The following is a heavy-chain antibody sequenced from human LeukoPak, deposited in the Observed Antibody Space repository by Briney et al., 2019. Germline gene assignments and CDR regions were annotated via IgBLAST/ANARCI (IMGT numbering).Heavy chain of an antibody. J-gene: IGHJ4*02. CDR1: GGSISSSSYY. Sequence: SETLSLTCTVSGGSISSSSYYWGWIRQPPGKGLEWIGSIYYSGSTYYNPSLKSRVTISVDTSKSQFSLKLSSVTAADTAVYYCARHIDYYDSSGYYFWGQGTLVTVSS. V-gene: IGHV4-39*01. D-gene: IGHD3-22*01. CDR3: ARHIDYYDSSGYYF. CDR2: IYYSGST.